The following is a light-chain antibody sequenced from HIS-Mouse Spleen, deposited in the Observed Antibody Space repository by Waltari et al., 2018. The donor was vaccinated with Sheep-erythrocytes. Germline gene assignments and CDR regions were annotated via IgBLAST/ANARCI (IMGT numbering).Light chain of an antibody. V-gene: IGLV2-14*01. CDR3: SSYTSSSTVV. CDR2: EVS. Sequence: QSALTQPASVSGSPGQWITISCTGTSSDVGGYNYVSWYQQHPGKAPKLMIYEVSNRPSGGSNRFSGSKSGNTASLTISGLQAEDEADYYCSSYTSSSTVVFGGGTKLTVL. CDR1: SSDVGGYNY. J-gene: IGLJ2*01.